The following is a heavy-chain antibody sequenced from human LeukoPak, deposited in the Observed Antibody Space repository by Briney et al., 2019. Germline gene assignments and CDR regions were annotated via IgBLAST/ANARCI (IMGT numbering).Heavy chain of an antibody. CDR1: GFTFSNYA. J-gene: IGHJ4*02. CDR2: ITGGGFGT. Sequence: GGSLRLSCAASGFTFSNYAMSWVRQAPGKGLEWVSTITGGGFGTYYADSVKGRFIISRDNSKNTLYLQMNSLRAEDTAVYYCATTAGDYGYFDYWGQGTLVTVSS. D-gene: IGHD4-17*01. CDR3: ATTAGDYGYFDY. V-gene: IGHV3-23*01.